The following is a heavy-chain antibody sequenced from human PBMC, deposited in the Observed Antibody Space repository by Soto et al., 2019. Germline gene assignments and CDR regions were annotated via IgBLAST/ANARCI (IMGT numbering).Heavy chain of an antibody. CDR2: IRPDGSEK. Sequence: GGSLRLSCGASEFTLSRYWRTWVRQAPGKGLEWVANIRPDGSEKYYVDSVKGRFTISRDNAKNSLDLQMNSLRVEDTAVYYCVRGLTPDQNWFDSWGHGTLVTVSS. CDR3: VRGLTPDQNWFDS. V-gene: IGHV3-7*01. J-gene: IGHJ5*01. CDR1: EFTLSRYW.